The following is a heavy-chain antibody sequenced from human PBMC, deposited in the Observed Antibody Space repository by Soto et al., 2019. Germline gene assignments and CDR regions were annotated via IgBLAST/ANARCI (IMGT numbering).Heavy chain of an antibody. Sequence: SETLSLTCTVSGGSITSSSYYWGWIRQPPGKGLEWIGGIYYSGETFYNPSLKSRVTISIDTSKNHFSLNLTSVTAADTAIYYCARHGSFWGQGALVTVSS. CDR2: IYYSGET. J-gene: IGHJ1*01. CDR3: ARHGSF. D-gene: IGHD3-16*02. CDR1: GGSITSSSYY. V-gene: IGHV4-39*01.